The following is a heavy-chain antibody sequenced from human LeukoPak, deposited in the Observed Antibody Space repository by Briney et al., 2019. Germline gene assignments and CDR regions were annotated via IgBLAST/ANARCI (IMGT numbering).Heavy chain of an antibody. J-gene: IGHJ4*02. D-gene: IGHD3-22*01. V-gene: IGHV4-34*01. CDR2: INHSGST. Sequence: SETLSLTCAVYGGSFSGYYWSWIRQPPGKRLEWIGEINHSGSTNYNPSLKSRVTISVDTSKNQFSLKLSSVTAADTAVYYCARGLRAPSYYYDSSGYYGGGYWGQGTLVTVSS. CDR3: ARGLRAPSYYYDSSGYYGGGY. CDR1: GGSFSGYY.